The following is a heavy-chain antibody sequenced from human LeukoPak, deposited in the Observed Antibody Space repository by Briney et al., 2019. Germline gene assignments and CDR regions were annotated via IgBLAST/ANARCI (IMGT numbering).Heavy chain of an antibody. Sequence: PSETLSLTCAVYGGSFSGYYWSWIRQPPGKGLEWIGEINHSGSTNYNPSLKSRVTISVDTSKNQFSLKLSSVTAADTAVYYCARGKTYYDILTGYYSRRAFDIWGQGTMVTVSS. CDR2: INHSGST. D-gene: IGHD3-9*01. V-gene: IGHV4-34*01. J-gene: IGHJ3*02. CDR3: ARGKTYYDILTGYYSRRAFDI. CDR1: GGSFSGYY.